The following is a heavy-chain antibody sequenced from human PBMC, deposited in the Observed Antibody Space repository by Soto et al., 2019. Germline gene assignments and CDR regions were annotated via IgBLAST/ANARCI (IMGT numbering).Heavy chain of an antibody. D-gene: IGHD1-7*01. CDR1: GFTFSSYA. CDR2: ISGRGGST. J-gene: IGHJ4*02. V-gene: IGHV3-23*01. Sequence: EVQLLESGGGLVQPGGSLRLSCAASGFTFSSYAMSWVRQAPGKGLEWVSAISGRGGSTYYADSVKGRFTISRDNSKNTLDLQMNSLRAEDTAVYYCAKPTNWNYATDYWGQGTLVTVSS. CDR3: AKPTNWNYATDY.